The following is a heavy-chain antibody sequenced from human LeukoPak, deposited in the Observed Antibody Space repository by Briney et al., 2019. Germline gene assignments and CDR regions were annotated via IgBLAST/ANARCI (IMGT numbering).Heavy chain of an antibody. D-gene: IGHD6-19*01. CDR1: GFTFDDYA. CDR2: ISGHGGDP. V-gene: IGHV3-43*02. Sequence: GGSLRLSCAASGFTFDDYAMHWVRQAPGKGLEWVALISGHGGDPYYADSVRGRFTISRDNRKNSLFPQINSLRTEDTAFYYCVRDFSVADLTDYWGQGTLVTVSS. J-gene: IGHJ4*02. CDR3: VRDFSVADLTDY.